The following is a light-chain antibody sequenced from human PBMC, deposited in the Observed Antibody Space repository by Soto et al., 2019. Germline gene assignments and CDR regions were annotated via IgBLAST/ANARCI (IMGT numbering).Light chain of an antibody. CDR2: GAS. CDR3: QKSGDWPPIT. CDR1: QGISND. V-gene: IGKV3-11*01. Sequence: LTQSPYFLSASVGVRVKITWRASQGISNDLGWYQKKPGQAPRLLIYGASSRATGIPARFSGSGSGTDFTLTISSLEPEDLAVYYCQKSGDWPPITVGKGTRLEIK. J-gene: IGKJ5*01.